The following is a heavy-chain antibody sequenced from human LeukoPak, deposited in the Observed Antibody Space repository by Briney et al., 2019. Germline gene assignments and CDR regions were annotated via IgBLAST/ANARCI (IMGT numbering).Heavy chain of an antibody. J-gene: IGHJ4*02. V-gene: IGHV3-30*02. CDR1: GFIFSNYA. Sequence: PGGSLRLSCAASGFIFSNYAMHWVRQAPGKGLEWVAFIRYDGSNKYYADSVKGRFTISRDNSKNTLYLQMNSLRAEDTAVYYCAKLACSSTSCYLGDYWGQGTLVTVSS. D-gene: IGHD2-2*01. CDR2: IRYDGSNK. CDR3: AKLACSSTSCYLGDY.